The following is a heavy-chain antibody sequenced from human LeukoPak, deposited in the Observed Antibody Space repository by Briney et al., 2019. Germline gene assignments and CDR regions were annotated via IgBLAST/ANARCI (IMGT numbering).Heavy chain of an antibody. CDR1: GGSISSGGYY. CDR3: ARYFYGKHWNYYFDY. V-gene: IGHV4-31*03. CDR2: IYYSGST. Sequence: SETLSLTCTVSGGSISSGGYYWSWIRQHPGKGLEWIGYIYYSGSTYYNPSLKSRVTISVDTSKNQFSLKLSSVTAADTAVYYCARYFYGKHWNYYFDYWGQGTLVTVSS. D-gene: IGHD1-7*01. J-gene: IGHJ4*02.